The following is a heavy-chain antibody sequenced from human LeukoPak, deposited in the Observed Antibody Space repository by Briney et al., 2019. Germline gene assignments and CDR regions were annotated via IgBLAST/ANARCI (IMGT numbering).Heavy chain of an antibody. V-gene: IGHV4-38-2*02. CDR3: ARTIPYYDSSGYPPTYFDY. CDR2: IYHSGST. D-gene: IGHD3-22*01. J-gene: IGHJ4*02. CDR1: GYSISSGYY. Sequence: SETLSLTCTVSGYSISSGYYWGWIRQPPGKGLEWIGSIYHSGSTYYNPSLKSRVTISVDTSKNQFSLKLSSVTAADTAVYYCARTIPYYDSSGYPPTYFDYWGQGTLVTVSS.